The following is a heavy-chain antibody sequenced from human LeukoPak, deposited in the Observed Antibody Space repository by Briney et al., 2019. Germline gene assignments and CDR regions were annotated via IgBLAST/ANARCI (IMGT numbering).Heavy chain of an antibody. D-gene: IGHD1-26*01. CDR3: ARRLVGATNYFDY. V-gene: IGHV2-70*11. Sequence: QTLSLTCTISGFSLNTSGMCVSWIRQPPGKALEWLARIDWDDDKYYSTSLKTRLTISKDTSKNQVVLTMTNMDPVDTATYYCARRLVGATNYFDYWGQGTLVTVSS. CDR2: IDWDDDK. CDR1: GFSLNTSGMC. J-gene: IGHJ4*02.